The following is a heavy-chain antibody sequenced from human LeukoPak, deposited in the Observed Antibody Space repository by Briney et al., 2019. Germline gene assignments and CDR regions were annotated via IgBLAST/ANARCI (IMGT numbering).Heavy chain of an antibody. D-gene: IGHD6-25*01. J-gene: IGHJ4*02. CDR1: GDSVSSNSAA. Sequence: SQTLSLTCAISGDSVSSNSAAWNWIRQSPSRGLEWLGRTYYRSKWYNDYAESVKSRITINPDPSKNQFSLQLNSVTSEDTAVYYCVRGVPPGRSGDYWGQGTLVTVSA. CDR3: VRGVPPGRSGDY. CDR2: TYYRSKWYN. V-gene: IGHV6-1*01.